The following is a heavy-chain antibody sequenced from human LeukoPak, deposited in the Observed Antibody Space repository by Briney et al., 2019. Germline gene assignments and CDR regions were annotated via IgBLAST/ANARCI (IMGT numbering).Heavy chain of an antibody. Sequence: GASVKVSCKASGGTFSSYAISWVRQAPGQGLEWMGGIIPIFGTANYAQKFQGRVTITADKSTSTAYMELSSLRSEDTAVYYCARLAVAGTGRDDYWGQGTLVTVSS. D-gene: IGHD6-19*01. CDR1: GGTFSSYA. J-gene: IGHJ4*02. CDR2: IIPIFGTA. CDR3: ARLAVAGTGRDDY. V-gene: IGHV1-69*06.